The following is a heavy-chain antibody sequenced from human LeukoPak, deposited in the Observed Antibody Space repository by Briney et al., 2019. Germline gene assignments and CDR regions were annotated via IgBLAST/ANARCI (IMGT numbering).Heavy chain of an antibody. CDR3: AKGTELRSKVNFDY. CDR2: ISGSGSST. D-gene: IGHD1-26*01. V-gene: IGHV3-23*01. J-gene: IGHJ4*02. Sequence: GGSLRLSCAASGFTFSSYAMSWVRQAPGKGLEWVSAISGSGSSTFYADSVKGRFTISRDNSKSTLYLQMNSLRAEDTAVYYCAKGTELRSKVNFDYWGQGTLVTVSS. CDR1: GFTFSSYA.